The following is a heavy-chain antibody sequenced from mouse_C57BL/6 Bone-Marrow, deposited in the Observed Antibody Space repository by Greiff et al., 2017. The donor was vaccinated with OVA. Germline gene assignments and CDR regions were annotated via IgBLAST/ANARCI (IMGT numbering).Heavy chain of an antibody. CDR3: ARGYYYGSSYDYAMDY. Sequence: EVKLEESGGGLVKPGGSLKLSCAASGFTFSDYGMHWVRQAPEKGLEWVAYISSGSSTIYYADTVKGRFTISRDNAKNTLFLQMTSLRSEDTAMYYCARGYYYGSSYDYAMDYWGQGTSVTVSS. D-gene: IGHD1-1*01. CDR2: ISSGSSTI. J-gene: IGHJ4*01. V-gene: IGHV5-17*01. CDR1: GFTFSDYG.